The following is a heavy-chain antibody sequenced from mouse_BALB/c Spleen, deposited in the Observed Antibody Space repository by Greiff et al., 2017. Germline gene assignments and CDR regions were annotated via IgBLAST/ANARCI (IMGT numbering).Heavy chain of an antibody. CDR1: GFTFSSYA. J-gene: IGHJ2*01. CDR2: ISSGGST. Sequence: DVKLVESGGGLVKPGGSLKLSCAASGFTFSSYAMSWVRQTPEKRLEWVASISSGGSTYYPDSVKGRFTISRDNARNILYLQMSSLRSEDTAMYYCATTVVATYYFDYWGQGTTLTVSS. D-gene: IGHD1-1*01. V-gene: IGHV5-6-5*01. CDR3: ATTVVATYYFDY.